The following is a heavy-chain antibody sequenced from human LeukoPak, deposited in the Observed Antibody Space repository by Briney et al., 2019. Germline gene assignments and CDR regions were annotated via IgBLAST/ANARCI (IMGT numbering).Heavy chain of an antibody. D-gene: IGHD3-22*01. Sequence: PGGSLRLSCAASGFTFSSYGMHWVRQAPGKGLEWVAVISYDGSNKYYADSVKGRFTISRDNSKNTLYLQMNSLRAEDTAVYYCSIKGGSSGSNHYYGMDVWGQGTTVTVSS. CDR2: ISYDGSNK. CDR1: GFTFSSYG. CDR3: SIKGGSSGSNHYYGMDV. V-gene: IGHV3-30*03. J-gene: IGHJ6*02.